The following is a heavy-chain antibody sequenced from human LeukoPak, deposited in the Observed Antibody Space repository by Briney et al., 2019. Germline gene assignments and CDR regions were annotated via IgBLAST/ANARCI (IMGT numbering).Heavy chain of an antibody. CDR3: ARDQKRRSGYYPQGAFDI. V-gene: IGHV4-34*01. Sequence: SETLSPTCAVYGGSFSGYYWSWIRQPPGKGLEWIGEINHSGSTNYNPSLKSRVTISVDTSKNQFSLKLSSVTAADTAVYYCARDQKRRSGYYPQGAFDIWGQGTMVTVSS. CDR2: INHSGST. D-gene: IGHD3-22*01. CDR1: GGSFSGYY. J-gene: IGHJ3*02.